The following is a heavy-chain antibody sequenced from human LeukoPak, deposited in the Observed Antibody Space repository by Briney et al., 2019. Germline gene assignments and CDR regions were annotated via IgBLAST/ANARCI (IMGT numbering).Heavy chain of an antibody. Sequence: PGGSLGLSCAASGFTFSSYAMTWVRQAPGKGLEWVSGISGSGGSTYYADSVKGRFTISRDNSKNTLFLQMSSLRTEDTAVYYCVTVGYYCSSASCKYPYRGQGTLVTVSS. D-gene: IGHD2-2*01. J-gene: IGHJ4*02. V-gene: IGHV3-23*01. CDR2: ISGSGGST. CDR3: VTVGYYCSSASCKYPY. CDR1: GFTFSSYA.